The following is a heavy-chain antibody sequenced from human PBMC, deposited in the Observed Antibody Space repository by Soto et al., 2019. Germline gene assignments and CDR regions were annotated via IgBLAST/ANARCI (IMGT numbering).Heavy chain of an antibody. CDR2: IYYSGST. Sequence: SETLSLTCTVSGGSISSSSYYWGWIRQPPGKGLEWIGSIYYSGSTYYNPSLKSRVTISVDTSKNQFSLKLSSVTAADTAVYYCARHLCSSTSCSFDYWGQGTLVTVSS. CDR3: ARHLCSSTSCSFDY. V-gene: IGHV4-39*01. J-gene: IGHJ4*02. CDR1: GGSISSSSYY. D-gene: IGHD2-2*01.